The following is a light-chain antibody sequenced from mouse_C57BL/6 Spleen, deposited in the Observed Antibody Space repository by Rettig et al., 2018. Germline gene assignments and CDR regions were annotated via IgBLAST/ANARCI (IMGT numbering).Light chain of an antibody. V-gene: IGKV4-55*01. CDR1: SSVSD. Sequence: QIVLTQSPAIMSASPGEKVTMTCSASSSVSDMYWYQQKPGSSPRLLIYDTSNLASGVPVRFSGSGSGTSYSLTISRIEAEDAATYYCQQWSSYPFTFGSGTKLEIK. J-gene: IGKJ4*01. CDR3: QQWSSYPFT. CDR2: DTS.